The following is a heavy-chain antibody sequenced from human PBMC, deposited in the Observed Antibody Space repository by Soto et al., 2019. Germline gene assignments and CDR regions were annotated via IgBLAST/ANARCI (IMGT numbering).Heavy chain of an antibody. CDR1: GFTFSSYW. CDR3: ARGGDRWELCFDY. CDR2: IKQDGSEK. Sequence: PGGSLRLSCAASGFTFSSYWMSWVRQAPGKGPEWVANIKQDGSEKYYVDSVKGRFTISRDNAKNSLYLQMNSLRAEDTAVYYCARGGDRWELCFDYWGQGTLVTVSS. J-gene: IGHJ4*02. V-gene: IGHV3-7*01. D-gene: IGHD1-26*01.